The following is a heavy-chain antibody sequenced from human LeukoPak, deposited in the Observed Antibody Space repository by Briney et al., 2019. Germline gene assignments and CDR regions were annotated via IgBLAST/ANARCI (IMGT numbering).Heavy chain of an antibody. CDR1: GFTFSSYA. D-gene: IGHD3-9*01. J-gene: IGHJ4*02. CDR3: AKITYYDILSGYLVAPYFDY. CDR2: ISCSGGST. V-gene: IGHV3-23*01. Sequence: GSLRLSCAASGFTFSSYAMSWVRQAPGKGLECVSAISCSGGSTYYADSVKGRFTISRDNSKNTLYRQMNSLRAEDTAVYYCAKITYYDILSGYLVAPYFDYWGQGTLVTVSS.